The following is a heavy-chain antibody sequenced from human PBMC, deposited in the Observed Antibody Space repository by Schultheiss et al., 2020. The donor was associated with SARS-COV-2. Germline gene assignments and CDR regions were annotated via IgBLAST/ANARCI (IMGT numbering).Heavy chain of an antibody. J-gene: IGHJ6*02. CDR1: GGSFSGYY. CDR2: IYYSGST. Sequence: SETLSLTCAVYGGSFSGYYWSWIRQHPGKGLEWIGYIYYSGSTNYNPSLKSLVTISVDTSKNQFSLKLSSVTAADTAVYYCAREFRGGSYYVDYYYYGMDVWGQGTTVTVSS. V-gene: IGHV4-59*01. D-gene: IGHD1-26*01. CDR3: AREFRGGSYYVDYYYYGMDV.